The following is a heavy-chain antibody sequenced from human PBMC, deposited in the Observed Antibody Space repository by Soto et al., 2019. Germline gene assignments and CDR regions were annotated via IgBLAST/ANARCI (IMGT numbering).Heavy chain of an antibody. CDR2: ISYDGSNK. CDR1: GFTFSSYG. J-gene: IGHJ4*02. Sequence: HPGGSLRLSCAASGFTFSSYGMHWVRKAPGKGLEWVAFISYDGSNKYYADSVTGRFTISRDNFKNTLFLQMNSPRAEDTAVYYCARGDGHSYGSTFDYWGRGTRGTVSS. CDR3: ARGDGHSYGSTFDY. V-gene: IGHV3-30*19. D-gene: IGHD5-18*01.